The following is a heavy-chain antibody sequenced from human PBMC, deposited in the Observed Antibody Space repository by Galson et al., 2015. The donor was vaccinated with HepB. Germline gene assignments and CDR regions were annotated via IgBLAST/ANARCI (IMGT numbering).Heavy chain of an antibody. V-gene: IGHV3-48*01. CDR2: ISSSSSTI. J-gene: IGHJ4*02. CDR3: ASELGYCSGGSCYPMRH. D-gene: IGHD2-15*01. CDR1: GFTFSSYS. Sequence: SLRLSCAASGFTFSSYSMNWVRQAPGKGLEWVSYISSSSSTIYYADSVKGRFTISRDNAKNSLYLQMNSLRAEDTAVYYCASELGYCSGGSCYPMRHWGQGTLVTVSS.